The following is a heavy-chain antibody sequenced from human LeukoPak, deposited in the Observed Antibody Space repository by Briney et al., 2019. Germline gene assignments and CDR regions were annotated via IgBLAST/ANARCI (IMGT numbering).Heavy chain of an antibody. J-gene: IGHJ4*02. Sequence: SLRLSCAASGFTFDDYAMHWVRQAPGKGLEWVSGISWNSGSIGYADSVKGRFTISRDNAKNSLYLQMNSLRAEDTALYYCAKDLGWRYGGYYFDYWGQGTLVTVSS. CDR2: ISWNSGSI. CDR1: GFTFDDYA. CDR3: AKDLGWRYGGYYFDY. V-gene: IGHV3-9*01. D-gene: IGHD1-26*01.